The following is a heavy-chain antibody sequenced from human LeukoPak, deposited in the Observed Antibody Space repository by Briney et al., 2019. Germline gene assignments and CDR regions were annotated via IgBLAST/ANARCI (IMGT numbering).Heavy chain of an antibody. D-gene: IGHD3-22*01. CDR1: GYSFTNYW. CDR2: IDPSDSYT. V-gene: IGHV5-10-1*01. CDR3: ARDDSSGYDY. Sequence: AESLGFSCKGSGYSFTNYWISWVRQMPGKGLEWMGRIDPSDSYTNYSPSFQGHVTISTDKSISTAYLQWSSLKASDTAMYYCARDDSSGYDYWGHGTLVTVSS. J-gene: IGHJ4*01.